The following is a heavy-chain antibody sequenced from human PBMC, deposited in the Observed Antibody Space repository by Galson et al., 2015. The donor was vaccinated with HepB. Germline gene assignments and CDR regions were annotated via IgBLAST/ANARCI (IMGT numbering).Heavy chain of an antibody. CDR2: ISYDGSNK. D-gene: IGHD5-12*01. Sequence: SLRLSCAASGFTFSSYGMHWVRQAPGKGLEWVAVISYDGSNKYYADSVKGRFTISRDNSKNTLYLQMNSLRAEDTAVYYCAKVGGPYSGYDYFYYYYMDFWGKGTTVTVSS. J-gene: IGHJ6*03. V-gene: IGHV3-30*18. CDR1: GFTFSSYG. CDR3: AKVGGPYSGYDYFYYYYMDF.